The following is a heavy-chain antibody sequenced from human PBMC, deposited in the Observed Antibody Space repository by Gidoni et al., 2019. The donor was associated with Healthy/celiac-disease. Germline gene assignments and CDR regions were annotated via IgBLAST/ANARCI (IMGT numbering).Heavy chain of an antibody. D-gene: IGHD5-12*01. CDR3: ARVGGDVDIVATTMDWFDP. CDR1: GFTVSSNY. J-gene: IGHJ5*02. Sequence: EVQLVEPGGGLIQPGGSLRLSCAASGFTVSSNYMSWVRQAPGKGLEWVPVIYSGGSTYYADSVKGRFTSSRDNSKNALYLQMNSLRAEDTAVYYCARVGGDVDIVATTMDWFDPWGQGTLVTVSS. CDR2: IYSGGST. V-gene: IGHV3-53*01.